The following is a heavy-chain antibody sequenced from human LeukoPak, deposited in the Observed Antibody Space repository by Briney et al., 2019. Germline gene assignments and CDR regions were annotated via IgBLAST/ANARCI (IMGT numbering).Heavy chain of an antibody. CDR1: GFTFTHYA. V-gene: IGHV3-30*02. CDR2: IRYDGFKK. D-gene: IGHD6-13*01. CDR3: AKVGEGAAEDYYFDY. Sequence: GGSLRLSCAASGFTFTHYAMHWVRQTPGKGLEWVAFIRYDGFKKYYADSVKGRFTISRDNSKNMMYLQMNSLRAEDTAVYYCAKVGEGAAEDYYFDYWGQGTLVTVSS. J-gene: IGHJ4*02.